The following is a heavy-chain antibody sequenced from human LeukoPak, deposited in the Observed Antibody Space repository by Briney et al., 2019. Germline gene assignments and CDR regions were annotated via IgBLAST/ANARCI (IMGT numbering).Heavy chain of an antibody. Sequence: SETLSLTCAVYGGSFSGYYWSWIRQPPGKGLEWIGEINHSGSTNYNPSLKSRVTISVDTSKNQFSLRLSSVTAADTAVYYCARQEIGLRSFDPWGQGALVTVSS. CDR1: GGSFSGYY. V-gene: IGHV4-34*01. CDR3: ARQEIGLRSFDP. D-gene: IGHD3/OR15-3a*01. CDR2: INHSGST. J-gene: IGHJ5*02.